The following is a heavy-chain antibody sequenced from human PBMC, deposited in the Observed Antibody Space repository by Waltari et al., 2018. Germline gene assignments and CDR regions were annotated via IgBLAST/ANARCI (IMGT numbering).Heavy chain of an antibody. J-gene: IGHJ4*02. CDR1: GFTFSSYS. Sequence: EVQLVESGGGLVKPGGYLRLSCAASGFTFSSYSMNWVRQAPGKGLEWVSSISSSSSYIYYADSVKGRFTISRDNAKNSLYLQMNSLRAEDTAVYYCARGGSGSYGWDYWGQGTLVTVSS. D-gene: IGHD1-26*01. CDR3: ARGGSGSYGWDY. CDR2: ISSSSSYI. V-gene: IGHV3-21*01.